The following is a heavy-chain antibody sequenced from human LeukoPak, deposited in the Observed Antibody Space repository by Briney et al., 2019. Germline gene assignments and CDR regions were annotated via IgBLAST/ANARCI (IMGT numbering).Heavy chain of an antibody. D-gene: IGHD6-13*01. Sequence: PGRSLRRSCAASGFNFNDYAMHWVRQAPGKGLEWVSGISWNSGTRGYADSVRGRFTISRDNAKNSLYLQMNSLRAEDMGMYYCAKAAADWYFDLWGRGTLVTVSS. CDR2: ISWNSGTR. J-gene: IGHJ2*01. CDR1: GFNFNDYA. CDR3: AKAAADWYFDL. V-gene: IGHV3-9*03.